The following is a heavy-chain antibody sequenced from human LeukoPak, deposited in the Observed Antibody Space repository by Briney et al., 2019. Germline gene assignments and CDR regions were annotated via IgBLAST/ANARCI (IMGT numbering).Heavy chain of an antibody. D-gene: IGHD6-13*01. J-gene: IGHJ4*02. CDR1: GFTFTNYA. V-gene: IGHV3-23*03. Sequence: GGSLRLSCAASGFTFTNYAMNWVRQAPGKGLEWVSVIYSGGSTYYADSVKGRFTISRDNSKNTLYLQMNSLRAEDTAVYYCAKLSSSWYRRDYWGQGTLVTVSS. CDR2: IYSGGST. CDR3: AKLSSSWYRRDY.